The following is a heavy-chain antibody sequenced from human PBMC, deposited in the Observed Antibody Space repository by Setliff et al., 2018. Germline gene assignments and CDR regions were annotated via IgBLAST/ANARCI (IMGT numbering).Heavy chain of an antibody. D-gene: IGHD1-1*01. CDR3: AIDYGPTGTPYH. CDR1: GYTFSDYY. V-gene: IGHV1-69-2*01. J-gene: IGHJ4*02. Sequence: ASVKVSCKASGYTFSDYYMQWVRQAPGKGLEALGRIDPRDDFTVYAERFKDRLTITADTSTDTSYMEMSSLRFEDTAVYYCAIDYGPTGTPYHWGQGTPVTVSS. CDR2: IDPRDDFT.